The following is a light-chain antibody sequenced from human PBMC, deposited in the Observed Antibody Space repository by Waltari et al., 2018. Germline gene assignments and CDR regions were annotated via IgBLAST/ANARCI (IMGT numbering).Light chain of an antibody. CDR2: EVS. J-gene: IGLJ1*01. CDR1: SSDVGGYNY. Sequence: QSALTQPASVSGSPGQSITISCTGTSSDVGGYNYVSWYQQHPGKAPKLMIYEVSNRPSGVSNRFSGSKSGNTASLTISRLQAEDEADYYCSSYTSSSLYVFGTGTKVTVL. V-gene: IGLV2-14*01. CDR3: SSYTSSSLYV.